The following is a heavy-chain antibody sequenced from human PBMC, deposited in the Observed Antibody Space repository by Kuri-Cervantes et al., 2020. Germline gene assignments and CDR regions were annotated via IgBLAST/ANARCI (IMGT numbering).Heavy chain of an antibody. CDR1: GYTFTGYY. D-gene: IGHD3-9*01. Sequence: SVNVSRKPSGYTFTGYYMHWVRQAPGQGREWMGWINPNSGGTNYVQKLQGRVTMTRDTSISTAYMELRRLRSDATAVYYCARANEDPFRYLDWLYTYYYSGMDVWGQGTTVTVSS. CDR3: ARANEDPFRYLDWLYTYYYSGMDV. J-gene: IGHJ6*02. V-gene: IGHV1-2*02. CDR2: INPNSGGT.